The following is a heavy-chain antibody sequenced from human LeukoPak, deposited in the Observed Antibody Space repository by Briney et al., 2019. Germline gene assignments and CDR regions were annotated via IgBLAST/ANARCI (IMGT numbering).Heavy chain of an antibody. CDR3: ARDGLMLIDFWSGSYYYYGMDV. J-gene: IGHJ6*02. CDR2: ISAYNGNT. Sequence: ASVKVSCKASGYTFTGYGISWVRQAPGQGLEWMGWISAYNGNTNYAQKLQGRVTMTTDTSTSTAYMELRSLRSDDTAVYYCARDGLMLIDFWSGSYYYYGMDVWGQGTTVTVSS. V-gene: IGHV1-18*01. CDR1: GYTFTGYG. D-gene: IGHD3-3*01.